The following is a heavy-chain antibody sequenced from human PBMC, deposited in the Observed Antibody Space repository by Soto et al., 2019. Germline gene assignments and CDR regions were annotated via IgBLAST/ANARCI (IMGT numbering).Heavy chain of an antibody. CDR2: IWYDGSNK. J-gene: IGHJ6*02. V-gene: IGHV3-33*01. Sequence: GGSLRLSCAASGFTFSSYGMHWVRQAPGKGLEWVAVIWYDGSNKYYADSVKGRFTISRDNSKNTLYLQMNSLRAEDTAVYYCARDRGGKGIVGATYYYYYYGMDVWGQGTTVTV. CDR1: GFTFSSYG. D-gene: IGHD1-26*01. CDR3: ARDRGGKGIVGATYYYYYYGMDV.